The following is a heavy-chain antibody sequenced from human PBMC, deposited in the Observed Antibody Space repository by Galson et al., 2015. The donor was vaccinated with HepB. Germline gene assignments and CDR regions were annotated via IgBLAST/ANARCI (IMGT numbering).Heavy chain of an antibody. V-gene: IGHV3-23*01. J-gene: IGHJ4*02. Sequence: SLRLSCAASGYSFSNYAMSWVRRAPGKGLEWVSSISGSIDSTYYADSVKGRFTISRDNSKNTLYLQMNSLRADDTAVYYCAKGGGPLWFGDNYFDYWGQGTLVTVSS. CDR2: ISGSIDST. D-gene: IGHD3-10*01. CDR1: GYSFSNYA. CDR3: AKGGGPLWFGDNYFDY.